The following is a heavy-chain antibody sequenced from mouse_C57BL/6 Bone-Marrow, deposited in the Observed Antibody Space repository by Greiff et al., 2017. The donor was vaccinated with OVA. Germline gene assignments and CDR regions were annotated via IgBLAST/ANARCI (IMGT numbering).Heavy chain of an antibody. CDR3: APYSNYGYFDV. J-gene: IGHJ1*03. CDR2: INPSSGYT. D-gene: IGHD2-5*01. CDR1: GYTFTSYT. Sequence: QVQLQQSGAELARPGASVKMSCKASGYTFTSYTMHWVKQRPGQGLEWIGYINPSSGYTKYNQKFKDKATLTADKSSSTAYMQLSSLTSEDSAVYYCAPYSNYGYFDVWGTGTTVTVSS. V-gene: IGHV1-4*01.